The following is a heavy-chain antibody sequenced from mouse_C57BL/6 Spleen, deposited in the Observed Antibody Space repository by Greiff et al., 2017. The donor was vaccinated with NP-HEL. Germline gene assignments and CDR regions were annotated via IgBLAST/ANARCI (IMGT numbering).Heavy chain of an antibody. V-gene: IGHV1-72*01. CDR2: IDPNSGGT. J-gene: IGHJ4*01. CDR1: GYTFTSYW. D-gene: IGHD1-1*01. Sequence: QVQLQQPGAELVKPGASVKLSCKASGYTFTSYWMHWVKQRPGRGLEWIGRIDPNSGGTKYNEKFKSKATLTVDKPSSTAYLQLSSLTSEDSAVYYCARGGTVGATGAMDYWGQGTSVTVSS. CDR3: ARGGTVGATGAMDY.